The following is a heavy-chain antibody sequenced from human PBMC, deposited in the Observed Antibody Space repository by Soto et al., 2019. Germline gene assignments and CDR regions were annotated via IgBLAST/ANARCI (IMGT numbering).Heavy chain of an antibody. V-gene: IGHV3-53*01. CDR3: ARLEFGYYRMDV. CDR1: GFTVSSNY. D-gene: IGHD3-3*01. CDR2: IYSGGST. J-gene: IGHJ6*02. Sequence: GGSLRLSCAASGFTVSSNYMSWVRQAPGKGLEWVSVIYSGGSTYYADSVKGRFTISRDNSKNTLYLQMNSLRAEDTAVYYCARLEFGYYRMDVWGQGTTVTVSS.